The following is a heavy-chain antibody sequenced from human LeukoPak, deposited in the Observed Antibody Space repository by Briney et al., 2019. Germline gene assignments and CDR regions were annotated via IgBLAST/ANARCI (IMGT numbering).Heavy chain of an antibody. CDR1: GFTFSSYA. CDR2: ISGSGGST. Sequence: PGGSLRLSCAASGFTFSSYAMSWVRQAPGKGLEWVSAISGSGGSTYYADSVKGRFTISRDNSKSTLYLQMNSLRAEDTAVYYCAKDPSYYDSSGYYHYYFDYWGQGTLVTVSS. J-gene: IGHJ4*02. D-gene: IGHD3-22*01. CDR3: AKDPSYYDSSGYYHYYFDY. V-gene: IGHV3-23*01.